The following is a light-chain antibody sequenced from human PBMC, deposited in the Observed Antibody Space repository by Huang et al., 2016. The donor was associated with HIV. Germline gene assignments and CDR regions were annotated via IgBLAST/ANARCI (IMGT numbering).Light chain of an antibody. Sequence: EIVMTQSPATLSVSPGERATLPCRASHSVSSNLAWYQQKPGQAPRLLIYGASTRATGIPARFSGSGSGAEFTLTISSLQSEDFAVYYCQQFNKWPYTFGQGTKVEIK. CDR1: HSVSSN. V-gene: IGKV3-15*01. J-gene: IGKJ2*01. CDR3: QQFNKWPYT. CDR2: GAS.